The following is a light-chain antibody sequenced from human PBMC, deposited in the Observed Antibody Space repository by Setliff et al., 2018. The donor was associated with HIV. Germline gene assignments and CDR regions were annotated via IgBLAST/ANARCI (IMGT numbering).Light chain of an antibody. CDR3: AAWDDSLSVL. V-gene: IGLV1-47*01. CDR2: RNN. CDR1: SSNIGAGYD. J-gene: IGLJ1*01. Sequence: QSVLTQPPSVSGAPGQRVTISCTGSSSNIGAGYDIHWYQQLPGTAPKLLIYRNNQRPSGVPDRFSGSKSGTSASLAISGLRSEDEADYYCAAWDDSLSVLFGTGTKVTVL.